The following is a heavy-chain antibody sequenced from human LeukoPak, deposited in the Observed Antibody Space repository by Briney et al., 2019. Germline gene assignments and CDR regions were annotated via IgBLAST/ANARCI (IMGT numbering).Heavy chain of an antibody. J-gene: IGHJ5*02. CDR2: ISAYNGNT. CDR1: GYTFTSYG. CDR3: ARGGDIVVVPAAENWFDP. D-gene: IGHD2-2*01. V-gene: IGHV1-18*01. Sequence: GASVTVSCKASGYTFTSYGISWVRQAPGQGLEWMGWISAYNGNTNYAQKLQGRVTMTTDTSTSTAYMELRSLRSDDTAVYYCARGGDIVVVPAAENWFDPWGQGTLVTVSS.